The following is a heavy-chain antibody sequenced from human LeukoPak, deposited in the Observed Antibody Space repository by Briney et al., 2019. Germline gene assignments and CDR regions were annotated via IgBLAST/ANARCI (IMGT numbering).Heavy chain of an antibody. D-gene: IGHD6-13*01. CDR2: IYHSGCT. V-gene: IGHV4-4*02. Sequence: SGTLSLTCAVSGGSISSSNWWSWVRQPPGKGLEWIGEIYHSGCTNYNPSLKSRVTISVDKSKNQFSLKLSSVTAADTAVYYCASYLAAAGDYFDYWGQGTLVTVAS. CDR1: GGSISSSNW. CDR3: ASYLAAAGDYFDY. J-gene: IGHJ4*02.